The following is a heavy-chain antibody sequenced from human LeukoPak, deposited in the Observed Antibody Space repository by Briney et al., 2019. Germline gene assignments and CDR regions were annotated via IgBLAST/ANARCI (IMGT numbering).Heavy chain of an antibody. Sequence: PGGALRLSCAASGFTFSSYSMNWVRQTPGKGLEWVSCISGSSSYIYYADSVKGRFTISRDNAKNSLYLQMNSLRAEDTAVYYCARDRGDLRSSFDYYDSSGYYFPSDYWGQGTLVTVSS. V-gene: IGHV3-21*01. D-gene: IGHD3-22*01. CDR2: ISGSSSYI. CDR3: ARDRGDLRSSFDYYDSSGYYFPSDY. J-gene: IGHJ4*02. CDR1: GFTFSSYS.